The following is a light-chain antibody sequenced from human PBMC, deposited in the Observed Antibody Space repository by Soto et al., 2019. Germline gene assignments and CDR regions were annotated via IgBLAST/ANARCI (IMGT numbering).Light chain of an antibody. CDR3: QQYNSYWT. J-gene: IGKJ1*01. CDR2: DAS. CDR1: RSIGTW. Sequence: DIQMTQSPSTLSASLGDRVTITCRASRSIGTWLAWYQQKPGKAPKILIYDASSLESGVPSRFSGDGSGTEFTLTISSLQPDEFATYYYQQYNSYWTFFQETKVDIK. V-gene: IGKV1-5*01.